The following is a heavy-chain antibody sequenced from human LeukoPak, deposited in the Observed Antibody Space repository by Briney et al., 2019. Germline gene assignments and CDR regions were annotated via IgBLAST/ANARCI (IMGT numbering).Heavy chain of an antibody. CDR3: ARGSNYGDYLDY. J-gene: IGHJ4*02. V-gene: IGHV3-33*01. Sequence: GGSLRLSCAASGFTFSSYGMHWVRQAPGKGLEWVAVIWYDGSNKYYADSVKGRFTIPGDNSKNTLYLQMNSLRAEDAAVYYCARGSNYGDYLDYWGQGTLVTVSS. CDR1: GFTFSSYG. D-gene: IGHD4-17*01. CDR2: IWYDGSNK.